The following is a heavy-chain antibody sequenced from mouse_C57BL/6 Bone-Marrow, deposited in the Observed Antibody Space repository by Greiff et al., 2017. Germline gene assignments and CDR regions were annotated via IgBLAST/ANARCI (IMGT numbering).Heavy chain of an antibody. Sequence: VQLQQPGAELVKPGASVKMSCKASGYTFTSYWITWVKQRPGQGLEWIGDIYPGSGSTNYNEKFKSKATLTVDTSSSTAYMQLSSLTSDDSAVYYWARYGYYGSSYPWYFDVWGTGTTVTVSS. J-gene: IGHJ1*03. V-gene: IGHV1-55*01. CDR1: GYTFTSYW. CDR3: ARYGYYGSSYPWYFDV. D-gene: IGHD1-1*01. CDR2: IYPGSGST.